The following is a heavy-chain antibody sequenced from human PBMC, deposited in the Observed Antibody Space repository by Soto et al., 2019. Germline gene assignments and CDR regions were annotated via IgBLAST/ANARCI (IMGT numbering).Heavy chain of an antibody. D-gene: IGHD3-22*01. CDR1: GFTFDHYA. Sequence: GGSLRLSCAASGFTFDHYAMHWVRQAPGKGLEWVSGISWNSGSIGYADSVKGRFTISRDNAKNFVFLQMNSLRAEDTAVYYCAKSTGLIEFDPWGQGTLVTVSS. CDR3: AKSTGLIEFDP. V-gene: IGHV3-9*01. J-gene: IGHJ5*02. CDR2: ISWNSGSI.